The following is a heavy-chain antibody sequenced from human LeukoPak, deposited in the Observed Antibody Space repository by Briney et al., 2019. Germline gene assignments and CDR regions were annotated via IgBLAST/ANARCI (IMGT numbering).Heavy chain of an antibody. Sequence: GGSVKVSCKASGYTFTSYGISWVRQAPGQGLEWMGWISAYNGNTNYAQKLQGRVTMTTDTSTSTAYMELRSLRSDDTAVYYCARDRTMVRGATVGYWGQGTLVTVSS. CDR2: ISAYNGNT. D-gene: IGHD3-10*01. V-gene: IGHV1-18*01. CDR1: GYTFTSYG. CDR3: ARDRTMVRGATVGY. J-gene: IGHJ4*02.